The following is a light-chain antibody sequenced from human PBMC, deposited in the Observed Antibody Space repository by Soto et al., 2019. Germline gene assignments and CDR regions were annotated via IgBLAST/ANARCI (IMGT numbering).Light chain of an antibody. V-gene: IGKV1-9*01. Sequence: GARVTITCRASQGISSNLAWYQQKTGKAPKLLIYAASTLQSGVPSRFSGSGSGTEFTLTISSLQPEDFATYYCQQFNSYTITFGQGTRVEIK. CDR3: QQFNSYTIT. CDR1: QGISSN. CDR2: AAS. J-gene: IGKJ5*01.